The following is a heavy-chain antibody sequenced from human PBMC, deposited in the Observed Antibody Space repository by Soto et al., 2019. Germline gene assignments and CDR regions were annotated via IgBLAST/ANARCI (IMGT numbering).Heavy chain of an antibody. J-gene: IGHJ4*02. CDR2: IYYSGST. CDR3: ARAEGYSGYVRAFDY. D-gene: IGHD5-12*01. CDR1: GGSISSYY. V-gene: IGHV4-59*01. Sequence: SETLSLTCTVSGGSISSYYWSWIRQPPGKGLEWIGYIYYSGSTNYNPSLKSRVTISVDTSKNQFSLKLSSVTAADTAVYYCARAEGYSGYVRAFDYWGQGTLVTVSS.